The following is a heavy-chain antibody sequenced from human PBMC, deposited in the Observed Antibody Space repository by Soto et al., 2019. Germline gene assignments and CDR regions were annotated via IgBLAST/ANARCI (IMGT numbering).Heavy chain of an antibody. D-gene: IGHD3-16*01. V-gene: IGHV3-30*18. CDR2: ISYDGSNK. CDR1: GFTFSSYG. J-gene: IGHJ4*02. Sequence: QVQLVESGGGVVQPGRSLRLSCAASGFTFSSYGMHWVRQAPGKGLERVAVISYDGSNKYYADTVKGRFTISRDNSKNTLYLQMNSLRAEDTAVYYCAKDSDYAYYFDYWGQGTLVTVSS. CDR3: AKDSDYAYYFDY.